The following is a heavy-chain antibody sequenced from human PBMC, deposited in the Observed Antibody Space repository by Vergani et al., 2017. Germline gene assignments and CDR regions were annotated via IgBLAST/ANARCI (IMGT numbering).Heavy chain of an antibody. D-gene: IGHD2-21*01. CDR1: GFTVSSNY. CDR3: ASSNCGGDCSVFGY. CDR2: ISSSSSYI. J-gene: IGHJ4*02. V-gene: IGHV3-21*04. Sequence: EVQLVESGGGLIQPGGSLRLSCAASGFTVSSNYMSWVRQAPGKGLEWVSSISSSSSYIYYADSVKGRFTISRDNAKNSLYLQMNSLRAEDTAVYYCASSNCGGDCSVFGYWGQGTLVTVSS.